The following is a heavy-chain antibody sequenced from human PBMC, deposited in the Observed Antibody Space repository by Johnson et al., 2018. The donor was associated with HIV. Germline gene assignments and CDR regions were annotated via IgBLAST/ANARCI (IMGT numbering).Heavy chain of an antibody. V-gene: IGHV3-30*18. CDR2: ISYDGSNQ. D-gene: IGHD3-16*01. J-gene: IGHJ3*02. CDR3: AKPPSMGADAFDI. CDR1: GFTFSSYA. Sequence: QMLLVESGGGVVQPGRSLRLSCAASGFTFSSYALHWVRQAPGKGLDWVAIISYDGSNQYYADSVKGRFTISRDNPNKTVYLQMNSLGPEDTAVYYCAKPPSMGADAFDIWGQGTMVTVSS.